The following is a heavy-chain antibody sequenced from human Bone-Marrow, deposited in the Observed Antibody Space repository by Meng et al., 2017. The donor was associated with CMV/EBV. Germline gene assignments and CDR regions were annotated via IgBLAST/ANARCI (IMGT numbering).Heavy chain of an antibody. V-gene: IGHV3-30*02. CDR3: AKDRGGPYCSSTSCKEADAFDI. CDR1: GFTFSSYG. D-gene: IGHD2-2*01. J-gene: IGHJ3*02. Sequence: GGSLRLSCAASGFTFSSYGMHWVRQAPGKGLEWVAFIRYDGSNKYYADSVKGRFTISRDNSKNTLYLQMNSLRAEDTAVYYCAKDRGGPYCSSTSCKEADAFDIWGQGTMVTVSS. CDR2: IRYDGSNK.